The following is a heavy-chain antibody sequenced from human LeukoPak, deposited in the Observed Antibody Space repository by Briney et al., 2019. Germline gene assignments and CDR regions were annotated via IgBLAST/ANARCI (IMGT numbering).Heavy chain of an antibody. CDR1: GFTFSNAW. CDR2: IKSKTDGGKT. Sequence: KPGGSLRLSCAASGFTFSNAWMSWVRQTPGKGLEWVGRIKSKTDGGKTDYAAPVKGRFTISRDDSKNTLYLQMNSLKTEDTAVYYCTSWVYSSGYNDYWGQGTLATVSS. CDR3: TSWVYSSGYNDY. V-gene: IGHV3-15*01. D-gene: IGHD3-22*01. J-gene: IGHJ4*02.